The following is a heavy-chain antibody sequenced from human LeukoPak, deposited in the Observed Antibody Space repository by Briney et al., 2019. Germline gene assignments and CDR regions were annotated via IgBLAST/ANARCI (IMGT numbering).Heavy chain of an antibody. CDR2: IYYSGST. CDR3: ARDKAHSYAYRLDYFDY. V-gene: IGHV4-31*03. J-gene: IGHJ4*02. CDR1: GGTISSCGYY. Sequence: SETLSLTCTVSGGTISSCGYYWSWIRQHPGKGLEWIGYIYYSGSTYYNPSLKSRVTISVDTSKNQFSLKLSSVTDADTAVYYCARDKAHSYAYRLDYFDYWGQGTLVTVSS. D-gene: IGHD5-18*01.